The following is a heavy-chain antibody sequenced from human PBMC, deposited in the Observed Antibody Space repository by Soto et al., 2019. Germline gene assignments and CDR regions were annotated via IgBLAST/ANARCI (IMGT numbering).Heavy chain of an antibody. V-gene: IGHV1-18*01. Sequence: ASVKVSCKASGYTFTSYGISWVRRAPGQGLEWMGWISAYNGNTNYAQKLQGRVTMTTDTSTSTAYMELRSLRSDDTAVYYCAAHSGYDFWAGYYFDYWGQGTLVTVSS. CDR3: AAHSGYDFWAGYYFDY. CDR1: GYTFTSYG. D-gene: IGHD5-12*01. J-gene: IGHJ4*02. CDR2: ISAYNGNT.